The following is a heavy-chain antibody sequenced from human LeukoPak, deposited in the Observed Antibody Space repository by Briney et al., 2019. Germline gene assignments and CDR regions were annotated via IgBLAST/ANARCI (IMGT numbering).Heavy chain of an antibody. CDR2: ISSSGSTI. CDR3: ARDQVVTMVRGVSMVDY. V-gene: IGHV3-48*04. CDR1: GFTFSNYW. Sequence: SGGSLRLSCAASGFTFSNYWMNWVRQAPGKGLEWVSYISSSGSTIYYADSVKGRFTISRDNAKNSLYLQMNSLRAEDTAVYYCARDQVVTMVRGVSMVDYWGQGTLVTVSS. D-gene: IGHD3-10*01. J-gene: IGHJ4*02.